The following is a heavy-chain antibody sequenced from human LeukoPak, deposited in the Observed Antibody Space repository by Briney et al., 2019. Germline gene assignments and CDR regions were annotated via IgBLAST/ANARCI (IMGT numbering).Heavy chain of an antibody. CDR1: GFTFSSYA. CDR2: TRGSGSYT. J-gene: IGHJ3*01. Sequence: GGSLRLSCAASGFTFSSYAMSWVRQAPGKGLEWVSATRGSGSYTSYTDSVKGRFTVSRDNSKSTLYLDMSNLRAEDTAVYYCAKDPNGDYVGAFDSWGPGTVVTVSS. D-gene: IGHD2-8*01. CDR3: AKDPNGDYVGAFDS. V-gene: IGHV3-23*01.